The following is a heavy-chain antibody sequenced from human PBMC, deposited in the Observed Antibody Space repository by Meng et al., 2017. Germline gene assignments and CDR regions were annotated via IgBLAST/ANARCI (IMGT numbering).Heavy chain of an antibody. D-gene: IGHD4-17*01. V-gene: IGHV3-23*01. CDR1: GFTFSSYA. CDR3: AKGSDDGDYDYYYGMDV. CDR2: ISGSGGST. J-gene: IGHJ6*02. Sequence: GESLKISCAASGFTFSSYAMRWVRQAPGKGLEWVSAISGSGGSTYYADSVKGRFTISRDNSKNTLYLQMNSLRAEDTAVYYCAKGSDDGDYDYYYGMDVWGQGTTVTVSS.